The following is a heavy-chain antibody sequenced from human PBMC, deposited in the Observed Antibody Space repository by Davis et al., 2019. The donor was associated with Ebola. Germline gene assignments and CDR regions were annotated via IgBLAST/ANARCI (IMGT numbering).Heavy chain of an antibody. CDR1: GFTFSSYS. V-gene: IGHV3-21*01. Sequence: GESLKISCAASGFTFSSYSMNWVRQAPGKGLEWVSSISSSSSYIYYADSVKGRFTISRDNAKNSLYLQMNSLRDEDTAVYYCARDLYDYIWGSYRLSFDYWGQGTLVTVSS. D-gene: IGHD3-16*02. CDR2: ISSSSSYI. CDR3: ARDLYDYIWGSYRLSFDY. J-gene: IGHJ4*02.